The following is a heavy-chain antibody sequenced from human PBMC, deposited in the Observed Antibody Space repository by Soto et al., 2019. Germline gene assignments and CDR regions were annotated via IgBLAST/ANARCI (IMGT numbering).Heavy chain of an antibody. J-gene: IGHJ6*02. V-gene: IGHV3-48*02. D-gene: IGHD3-3*01. CDR2: VSMDSDTI. CDR3: ARLYYDYV. Sequence: QLVESGGGLVQPGGSLRLACTASRFDFSTYSMNWVRQAPGKGLEWIAYVSMDSDTIHYADSVKGRFTISRDDAENSLFLQMNSLRDEDTATYFCARLYYDYVWGQGTTVTVSS. CDR1: RFDFSTYS.